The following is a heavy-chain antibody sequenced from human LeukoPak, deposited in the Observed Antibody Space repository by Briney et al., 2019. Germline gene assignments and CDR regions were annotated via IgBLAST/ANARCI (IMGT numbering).Heavy chain of an antibody. Sequence: GGSLRLSCAASGFTVSSNYMSWVRQAPGKGLEWVSVIYSGGSTYYADSVKGRFTISRDNSKNTLYLQMNSLRAEDTAVYYCAGAQYCGGGSCYYHDAFDIWGQGTMVTVSS. D-gene: IGHD2-15*01. J-gene: IGHJ3*02. CDR3: AGAQYCGGGSCYYHDAFDI. V-gene: IGHV3-53*01. CDR2: IYSGGST. CDR1: GFTVSSNY.